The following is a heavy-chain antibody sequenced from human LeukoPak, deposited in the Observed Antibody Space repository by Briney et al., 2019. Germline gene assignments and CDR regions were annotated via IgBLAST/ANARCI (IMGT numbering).Heavy chain of an antibody. V-gene: IGHV4-34*01. CDR3: SGGFDY. CDR1: GGSFSGYY. CDR2: INHSGST. Sequence: PSETLSLTCAVYGGSFSGYYWSWIRQPPGKGLEWIGEINHSGSTNYNPSLESRVTISVDTSKNQFSLKLSSVTAADTAVYYCSGGFDYWGQGTLVTVSS. J-gene: IGHJ4*02.